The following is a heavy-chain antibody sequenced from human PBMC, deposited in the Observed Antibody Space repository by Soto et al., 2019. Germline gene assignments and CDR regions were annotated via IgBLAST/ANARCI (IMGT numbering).Heavy chain of an antibody. CDR2: TYFRSKWTY. Sequence: SQTLSLTCAISGDSVSANNAAWYWIRQSPSRGLEWLGRTYFRSKWTYDYAESVKSRLTITPDTTNNQISLQLNSVIPEDAAVNFFCRQTAANLALFGMDVWGPGTTVTLSS. CDR1: GDSVSANNAA. CDR3: CRQTAANLALFGMDV. V-gene: IGHV6-1*01. J-gene: IGHJ6*02.